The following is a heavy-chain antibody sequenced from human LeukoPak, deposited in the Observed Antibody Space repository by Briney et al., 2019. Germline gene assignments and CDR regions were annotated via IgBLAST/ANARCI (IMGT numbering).Heavy chain of an antibody. D-gene: IGHD3-3*01. Sequence: KPSETLSLTCSVSGGSITSYYWSWIRQPPGKGLERIGYLTNSGSTKYNPSLKSRVTLSEDTSKNQVSLNLRSVTAADTAVYYCARQRHNNFWSGLGYYYMDVWGKGITVTV. CDR2: LTNSGST. V-gene: IGHV4-59*08. CDR3: ARQRHNNFWSGLGYYYMDV. CDR1: GGSITSYY. J-gene: IGHJ6*03.